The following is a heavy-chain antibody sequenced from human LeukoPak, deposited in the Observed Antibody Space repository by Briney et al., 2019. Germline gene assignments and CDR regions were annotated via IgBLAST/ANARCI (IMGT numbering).Heavy chain of an antibody. CDR2: IRSKAYGGTT. J-gene: IGHJ3*02. Sequence: SGGSLRLSCTASGFTFGDYAMSWVRQAAGKGLEWVGFIRSKAYGGTTEYAASVKGRVTISRDDSKSIAYLQMNSLKTEDTAVYYCTRHINLWFGKSTDAFDIWGQGTMVTVSS. CDR1: GFTFGDYA. V-gene: IGHV3-49*04. D-gene: IGHD3-10*01. CDR3: TRHINLWFGKSTDAFDI.